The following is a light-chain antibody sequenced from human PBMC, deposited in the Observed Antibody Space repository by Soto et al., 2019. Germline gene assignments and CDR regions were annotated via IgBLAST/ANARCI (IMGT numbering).Light chain of an antibody. CDR1: SSDVGGYNY. Sequence: QSALTQSASVSGSPGQSITISCTGTSSDVGGYNYVSWYQQHPGKAPKLIIYDVSNRPSGVSTRFSGSKSGNTASLTISGLEAEDDADYSCSSNTSTSSWVFGGGTKLTVL. CDR3: SSNTSTSSWV. J-gene: IGLJ3*02. CDR2: DVS. V-gene: IGLV2-14*01.